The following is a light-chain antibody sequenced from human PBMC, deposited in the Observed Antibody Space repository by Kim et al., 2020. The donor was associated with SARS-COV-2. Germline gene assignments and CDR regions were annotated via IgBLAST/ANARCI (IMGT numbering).Light chain of an antibody. Sequence: VSHGQTASITCSGDNLGNKYAVWYQQKSGQSPVMVIYQDTKRPSGIPERFSGSNSGNTATLTISGTQSIDEADYYCQAWDRGTAPFGGGTRLTVL. CDR3: QAWDRGTAP. CDR1: NLGNKY. CDR2: QDT. V-gene: IGLV3-1*01. J-gene: IGLJ3*02.